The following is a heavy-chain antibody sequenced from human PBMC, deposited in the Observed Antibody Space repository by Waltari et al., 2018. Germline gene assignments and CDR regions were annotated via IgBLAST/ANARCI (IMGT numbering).Heavy chain of an antibody. CDR3: ARLIYDILTGLNFDY. V-gene: IGHV4-38-2*01. Sequence: QVQLQESGPGLVKPSETLSLTCAVSGYSISSGYYWGWIRQPPGKGLEWIGSIYHSGRTYDNPSLKSRVTISVDTSKNQFSLKLSSVTAADTAVYYCARLIYDILTGLNFDYWGQGTLVTVSS. J-gene: IGHJ4*02. CDR2: IYHSGRT. CDR1: GYSISSGYY. D-gene: IGHD3-9*01.